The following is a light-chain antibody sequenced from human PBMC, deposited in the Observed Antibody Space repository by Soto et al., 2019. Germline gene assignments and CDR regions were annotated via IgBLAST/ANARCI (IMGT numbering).Light chain of an antibody. V-gene: IGLV2-14*01. CDR3: SSYTSSNTRVV. CDR2: DVS. CDR1: SSDVGGYNY. Sequence: QSALTQSASVSGSPGQSITISCTGTSSDVGGYNYVSWYQQHPGKAPKLMIYDVSIRPSGVSYRFSGSKSGNTASLTISGLQAEDEADYYCSSYTSSNTRVVFGGGTKLTVL. J-gene: IGLJ2*01.